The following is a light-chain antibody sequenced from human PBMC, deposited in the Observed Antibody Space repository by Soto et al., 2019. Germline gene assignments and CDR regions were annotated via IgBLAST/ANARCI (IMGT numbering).Light chain of an antibody. CDR3: QQRSNWPPSIT. V-gene: IGKV3-11*01. CDR1: QSVSSY. CDR2: DAS. J-gene: IGKJ5*01. Sequence: SPATLSLSPGERATLSCRASQSVSSYLAWYQQKPGQAPRLLIYDASNRATGIPARFSGSGSGTDFTLTISSLEPEDFAVYYCQQRSNWPPSITCGQGTRREI.